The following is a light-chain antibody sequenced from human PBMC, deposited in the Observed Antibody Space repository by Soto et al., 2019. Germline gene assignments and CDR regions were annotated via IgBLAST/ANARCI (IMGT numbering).Light chain of an antibody. J-gene: IGLJ1*01. CDR2: EVS. V-gene: IGLV2-14*01. CDR1: SSDIGFYNY. Sequence: QSALTQPAPVSCPPVQSITISCTGTSSDIGFYNYVSWYPQHPGKAPKLIIYEVSNRPSEVSNRFSGSNTVNTAYLTVSGLQAEDEADYYCASFTTASTRVFGTGTKVTVL. CDR3: ASFTTASTRV.